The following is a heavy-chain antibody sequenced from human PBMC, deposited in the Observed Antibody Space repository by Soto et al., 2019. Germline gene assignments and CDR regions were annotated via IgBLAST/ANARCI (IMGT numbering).Heavy chain of an antibody. D-gene: IGHD1-20*01. CDR3: ARGKRYNNWFDP. V-gene: IGHV4-59*08. Sequence: PSETLSLTCTVSCVSISSYYWSWIRQPPGKGLEWIGYIYSSGSTHYKPSLKSRVTISVDTSKNQSSLKLSSVTAADTAVYYCARGKRYNNWFDPWGQGTLVTVSS. CDR2: IYSSGST. CDR1: CVSISSYY. J-gene: IGHJ5*02.